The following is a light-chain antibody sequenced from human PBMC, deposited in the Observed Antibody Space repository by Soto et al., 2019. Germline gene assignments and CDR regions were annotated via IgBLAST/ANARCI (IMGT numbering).Light chain of an antibody. CDR2: KAS. V-gene: IGKV1-5*03. CDR1: QNIITW. J-gene: IGKJ4*01. Sequence: DIQMTQSPSTLSASVGDRVTITCRASQNIITWLAWYQQKPGKAPKLLIYKASTLETGVPFRFSGSGSGTEFTLTISSLQPEDSATYYRQRYNSYPITFGGGTKVDIK. CDR3: QRYNSYPIT.